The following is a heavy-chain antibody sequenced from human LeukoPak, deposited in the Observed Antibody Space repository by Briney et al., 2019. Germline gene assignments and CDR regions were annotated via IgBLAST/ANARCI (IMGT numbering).Heavy chain of an antibody. D-gene: IGHD3/OR15-3a*01. CDR2: ISSSSSTI. J-gene: IGHJ4*02. CDR3: ARWVGQGNFDY. Sequence: GGSLRLSCAASGFTFSSYSMNWVRQAPGKGLEWVSYISSSSSTIYYADSVKGRFTISRDNAKNSLYLQMNSLRAEDRAVYYCARWVGQGNFDYWGQGTLVTVSS. CDR1: GFTFSSYS. V-gene: IGHV3-48*01.